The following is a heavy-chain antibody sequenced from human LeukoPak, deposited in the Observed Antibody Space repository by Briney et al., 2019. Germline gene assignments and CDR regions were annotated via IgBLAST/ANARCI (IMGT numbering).Heavy chain of an antibody. Sequence: PSETLSLTCTVSGGSISSYYWSWIRQSPGKGLEWIGYIYYSGSTNYNPSLKSRVTISVDKSKNQFSLKLSSVTAADTAVYYCARDSRLRWRWLYDYWGQGTLVTVSS. V-gene: IGHV4-59*13. CDR3: ARDSRLRWRWLYDY. CDR2: IYYSGST. D-gene: IGHD5-24*01. CDR1: GGSISSYY. J-gene: IGHJ4*02.